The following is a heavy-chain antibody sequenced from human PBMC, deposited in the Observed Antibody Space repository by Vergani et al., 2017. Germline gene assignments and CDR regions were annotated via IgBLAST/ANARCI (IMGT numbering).Heavy chain of an antibody. CDR1: GFTFNQYG. CDR3: ARDLRLLYNRFDP. CDR2: TWYDGNNK. D-gene: IGHD1-14*01. J-gene: IGHJ5*02. V-gene: IGHV3-33*01. Sequence: QAQLVESGGGVVQSGRSLRLFCAASGFTFNQYGMHWVRQAPGKGLEWVAVTWYDGNNKQYADSVKGRFTISRDNSKSTMYLQMNSLRDEDTGVYYCARDLRLLYNRFDPWGQGTLVTVSS.